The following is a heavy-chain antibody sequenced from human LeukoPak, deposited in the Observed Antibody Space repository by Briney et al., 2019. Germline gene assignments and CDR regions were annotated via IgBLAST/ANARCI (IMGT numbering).Heavy chain of an antibody. CDR3: ARAWGGGDFDY. CDR1: GGSMYSSTYY. CDR2: IYYSGST. D-gene: IGHD3-16*01. V-gene: IGHV4-39*07. J-gene: IGHJ4*02. Sequence: SETLSLTCSVSGGSMYSSTYYWGWIRQPPGKGLEWIGTIYYSGSTYYNPSLKSRVTISVDTSKNQFSLKLSSVTAADTAVYYWARAWGGGDFDYWGQGTLVTVSS.